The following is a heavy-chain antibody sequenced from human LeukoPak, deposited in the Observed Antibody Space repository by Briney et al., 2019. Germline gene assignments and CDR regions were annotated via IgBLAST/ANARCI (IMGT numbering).Heavy chain of an antibody. D-gene: IGHD3-10*01. V-gene: IGHV3-11*01. J-gene: IGHJ4*02. CDR2: ISSSGTTI. CDR3: AREGEGSSYYFDY. Sequence: PGGSLRLSCVASGFTFSDYYMSWIRQAPGKGLEWVSYISSSGTTIYYADSVRGRFTISRDNAKNSLYLQMNSLRAEDTAVYYCAREGEGSSYYFDYWGQGTLVTVSS. CDR1: GFTFSDYY.